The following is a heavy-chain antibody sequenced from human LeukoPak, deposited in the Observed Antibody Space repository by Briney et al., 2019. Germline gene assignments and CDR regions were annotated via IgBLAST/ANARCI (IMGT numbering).Heavy chain of an antibody. D-gene: IGHD2-21*02. CDR2: INPSGGGT. Sequence: ASVKVSCKASGYTFTSYYMHWVRQAPGQGLEWMGIINPSGGGTSYAQQFQGRVTMTRDTSTSTVYMEVSRLRSEDTGVYYCARTTSCGGDCYYFEYWGQGTRVTVSS. J-gene: IGHJ4*02. V-gene: IGHV1-46*01. CDR3: ARTTSCGGDCYYFEY. CDR1: GYTFTSYY.